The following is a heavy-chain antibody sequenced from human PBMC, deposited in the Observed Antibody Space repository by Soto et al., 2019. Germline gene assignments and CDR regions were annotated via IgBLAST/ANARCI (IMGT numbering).Heavy chain of an antibody. CDR2: VDGSGYDT. J-gene: IGHJ4*02. D-gene: IGHD2-8*01. V-gene: IGHV3-23*01. Sequence: GGSLRLSCAASGFTFSSHAMGWLRQAPGTGPEWVAFVDGSGYDTSYAESVKGRFTVSRDNSDNLLYLHMDSLRAEDTGRYFCAREIFAAAYAATSAFDLWGQGALVTVSS. CDR3: AREIFAAAYAATSAFDL. CDR1: GFTFSSHA.